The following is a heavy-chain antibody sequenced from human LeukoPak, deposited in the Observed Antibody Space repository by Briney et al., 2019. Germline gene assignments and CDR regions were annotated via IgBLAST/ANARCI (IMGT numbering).Heavy chain of an antibody. D-gene: IGHD3-3*01. CDR2: ISAYNGNT. CDR1: GYTFTSYG. CDR3: ASDPPSNYDFWSAYDY. J-gene: IGHJ4*02. Sequence: ASVKVSCKASGYTFTSYGISWVRQAPGQGLEWMGWISAYNGNTNYAQKLQGRVTMTTDTSTSTAYMELRSLRSDDTAVYYCASDPPSNYDFWSAYDYWGQGTLVTVSS. V-gene: IGHV1-18*01.